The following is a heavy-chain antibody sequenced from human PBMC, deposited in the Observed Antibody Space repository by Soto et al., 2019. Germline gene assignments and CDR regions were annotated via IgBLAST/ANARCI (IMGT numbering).Heavy chain of an antibody. V-gene: IGHV1-69*18. CDR1: GGTFSSFA. CDR3: VGYYYDTSGYYYDY. J-gene: IGHJ4*02. Sequence: QVQLVQSGAEVKKPGSSVKVSCKASGGTFSSFAISWVRQAPGQGLEWMGRIIPIFDSSNYAQKFQGRVTITADESTSTAYMELSSLRSEDTAVCYCVGYYYDTSGYYYDYWGQGTLVTVSS. D-gene: IGHD3-22*01. CDR2: IIPIFDSS.